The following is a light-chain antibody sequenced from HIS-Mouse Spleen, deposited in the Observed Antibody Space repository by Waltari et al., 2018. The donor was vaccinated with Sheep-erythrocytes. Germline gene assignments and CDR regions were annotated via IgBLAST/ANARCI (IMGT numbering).Light chain of an antibody. CDR1: QCISSW. CDR3: QQANSFPIT. J-gene: IGKJ5*01. CDR2: AAS. V-gene: IGKV1-12*01. Sequence: DIQMTQSPSSVSASVGDRVTITCWASQCISSWLDWYQQKPGKAPKLLIYAASSLQSGVPSRFSGSGSGTDFTLTISSLQPEDFATYYCQQANSFPITFGQGTRLEIK.